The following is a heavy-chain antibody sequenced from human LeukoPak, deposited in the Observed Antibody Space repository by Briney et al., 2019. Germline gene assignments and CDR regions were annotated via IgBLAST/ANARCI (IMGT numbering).Heavy chain of an antibody. D-gene: IGHD3-3*01. Sequence: GGSLRLSCAASEFTFSSYAMHWVRQAPGKGLEYVSAISSNGGSTYYANSVKGRLTISRDNSKNTLYLQMGSLRAEDMAVYYCARDRESDFWSGYRYYYYYYGMDVWGQGTTVTVSS. CDR1: EFTFSSYA. CDR2: ISSNGGST. V-gene: IGHV3-64*01. CDR3: ARDRESDFWSGYRYYYYYYGMDV. J-gene: IGHJ6*02.